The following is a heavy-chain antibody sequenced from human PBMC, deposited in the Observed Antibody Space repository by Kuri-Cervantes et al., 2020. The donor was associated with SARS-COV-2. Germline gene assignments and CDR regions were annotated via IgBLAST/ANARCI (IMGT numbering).Heavy chain of an antibody. CDR1: GFTFSSYS. CDR2: ISSSSSTI. V-gene: IGHV3-48*02. D-gene: IGHD4-11*01. J-gene: IGHJ6*02. CDR3: ARGNYSNYVDYYYGMDV. Sequence: GESLKISCAASGFTFSSYSMNWVRQAPGKGLEWVSYISSSSSTIYYADSVKGRFTISRDNAKNSLYLQMNSLRDEDTAVYCCARGNYSNYVDYYYGMDVWGQGTTVTVSS.